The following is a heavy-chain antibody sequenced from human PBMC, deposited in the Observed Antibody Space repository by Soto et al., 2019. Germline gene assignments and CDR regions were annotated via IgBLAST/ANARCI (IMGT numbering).Heavy chain of an antibody. CDR3: PTTGTCSSAPSQPSGMDA. CDR2: IVPMFGTA. Sequence: QVQLVQSGAEVKEPGSSVKVSCKASGGTFADFIMNWVRQTPGQGLEWMGGIVPMFGTATYAEKFKGRVTISDIGSTSTADRELTSLRPEDTPVYYCPTTGTCSSAPSQPSGMDAWGQWTKVTVSS. CDR1: GGTFADFI. V-gene: IGHV1-69*01. J-gene: IGHJ6*01. D-gene: IGHD6-25*01.